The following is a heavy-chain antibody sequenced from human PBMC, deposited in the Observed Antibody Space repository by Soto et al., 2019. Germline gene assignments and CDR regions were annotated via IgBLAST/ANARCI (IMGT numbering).Heavy chain of an antibody. CDR2: IFHSGST. Sequence: SETLSLTCSVSGGSITSGGFYWSWIRQHPGKGLEWIAYIFHSGSTDYNPSLKSRVIISADTSENQFSLKLTSVTAADTAVYYCVRGGIAGNWFDPWGQGTLVT. D-gene: IGHD6-13*01. J-gene: IGHJ5*02. V-gene: IGHV4-31*03. CDR3: VRGGIAGNWFDP. CDR1: GGSITSGGFY.